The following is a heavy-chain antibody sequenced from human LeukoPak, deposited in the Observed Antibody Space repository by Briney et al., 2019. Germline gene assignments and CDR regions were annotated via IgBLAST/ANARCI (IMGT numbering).Heavy chain of an antibody. J-gene: IGHJ4*02. V-gene: IGHV3-13*01. D-gene: IGHD1-1*01. Sequence: GGSLRLSCAASGFTFSDYDMHWVRQATGKGLEWVSAIGTAGDTDETGSMKGRFTIYRENAKNSLYLQMNSLRTGEKAVYYCARVVKERVGGVYYFDYWGQGTLVTVSS. CDR3: ARVVKERVGGVYYFDY. CDR1: GFTFSDYD. CDR2: IGTAGDT.